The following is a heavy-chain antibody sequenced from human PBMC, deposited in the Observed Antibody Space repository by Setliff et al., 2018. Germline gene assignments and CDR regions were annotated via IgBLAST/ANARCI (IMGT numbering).Heavy chain of an antibody. CDR2: ISYSGST. CDR3: VREGYSEYFQD. Sequence: SETLSLTCSVSGDSITRSGYYWSWIRQPPGKGLEWIGYISYSGSTNYNPSLKSRVSISVDTSKNQLSLTLSSVTAADTAVYYCVREGYSEYFQDWGRGTLVTVSS. D-gene: IGHD1-1*01. V-gene: IGHV4-61*08. J-gene: IGHJ1*01. CDR1: GDSITRSGYY.